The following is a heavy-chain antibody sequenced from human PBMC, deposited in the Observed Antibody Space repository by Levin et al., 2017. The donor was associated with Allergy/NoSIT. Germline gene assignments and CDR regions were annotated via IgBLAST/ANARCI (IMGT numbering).Heavy chain of an antibody. J-gene: IGHJ3*02. CDR1: GFTFSAYW. D-gene: IGHD2-2*01. CDR3: ARFSRYCSSTSCYWQYAFDI. Sequence: GGSLRLSCAASGFTFSAYWMHWVRQAPGKGLVWVSRINIDGSSTSYADSVKGRFTISRDNAKNTLYLQMNSLRAEDTAVYYCARFSRYCSSTSCYWQYAFDIWGQGTMVTVSS. CDR2: INIDGSST. V-gene: IGHV3-74*01.